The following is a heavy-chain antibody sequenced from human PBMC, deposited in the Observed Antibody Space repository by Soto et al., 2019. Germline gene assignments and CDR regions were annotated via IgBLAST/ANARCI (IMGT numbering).Heavy chain of an antibody. Sequence: QVQLVQSGAEVKKPGSSVKVSCKASGGTFSNYGISWVRQAPGQGLEWMGGIMPIFGTANHAQKFQGRVTIIADESTSTVYMELSSLRSDDTAIYYCARGWGYDSTDYYYAYWGQGTLVIVSS. CDR1: GGTFSNYG. CDR3: ARGWGYDSTDYYYAY. D-gene: IGHD3-22*01. V-gene: IGHV1-69*01. J-gene: IGHJ4*02. CDR2: IMPIFGTA.